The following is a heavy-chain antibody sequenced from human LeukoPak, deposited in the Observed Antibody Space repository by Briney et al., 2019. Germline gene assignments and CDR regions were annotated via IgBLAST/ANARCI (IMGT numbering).Heavy chain of an antibody. CDR2: ITNTGSTI. CDR1: GFTFSSYE. D-gene: IGHD4-23*01. J-gene: IGHJ4*02. Sequence: GGSLRLSCAASGFTFSSYEMNWVRQAPGKGLEWVSYITNTGSTIYYADSVKGRSTISRDNAKNSLYLQMNSLRGEDTAVYYCGTIYGGNGYWGQGTLVTVSS. V-gene: IGHV3-48*03. CDR3: GTIYGGNGY.